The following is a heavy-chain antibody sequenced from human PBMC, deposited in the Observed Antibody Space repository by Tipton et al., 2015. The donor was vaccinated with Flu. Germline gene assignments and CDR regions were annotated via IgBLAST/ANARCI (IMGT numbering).Heavy chain of an antibody. CDR1: GDPISSYY. D-gene: IGHD1-26*01. J-gene: IGHJ4*02. CDR3: ARGSYGELLYFDY. CDR2: IYFSGST. Sequence: TLSLTCTVSGDPISSYYWSWIRQPPGKGLEWIGYIYFSGSTEYNPSLRSRVTISLDTSKKHFSLNLSSVIAADTAMYYCARGSYGELLYFDYWGQGTLGIVSS. V-gene: IGHV4-59*01.